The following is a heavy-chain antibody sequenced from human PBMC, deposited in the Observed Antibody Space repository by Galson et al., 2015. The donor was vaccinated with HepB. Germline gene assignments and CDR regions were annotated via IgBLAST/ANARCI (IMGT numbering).Heavy chain of an antibody. CDR1: GYTFTSYY. CDR3: ASADCSSTSCQLGDAFDI. D-gene: IGHD2-2*01. Sequence: SVKVSCKASGYTFTSYYMHWVRQAPGQGLEWMGIINPSGGSTSYAQKFQGRVTMTRDTSTSTVYMELSSLRSEDTAVYYCASADCSSTSCQLGDAFDIWGQGTMVTVSS. V-gene: IGHV1-46*01. J-gene: IGHJ3*02. CDR2: INPSGGST.